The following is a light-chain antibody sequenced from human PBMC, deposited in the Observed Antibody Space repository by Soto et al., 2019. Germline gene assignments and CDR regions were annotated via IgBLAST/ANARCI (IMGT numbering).Light chain of an antibody. J-gene: IGKJ1*01. CDR3: QQYGGSPQT. CDR2: GAS. CDR1: QSVSNY. Sequence: EIVLTQSPGTLSLSPGERATLSCRASQSVSNYLAWYQHKPGQAPRLLIYGASSRATGIPDRFSGSGSKTDFTLTISRLEPEDFAVYCCQQYGGSPQTFGQGTKV. V-gene: IGKV3-20*01.